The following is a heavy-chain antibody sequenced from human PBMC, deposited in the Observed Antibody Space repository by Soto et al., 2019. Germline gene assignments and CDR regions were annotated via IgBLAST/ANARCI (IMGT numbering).Heavy chain of an antibody. V-gene: IGHV3-30*18. CDR3: AKAAADIVVVPAADLYYYYGMDV. Sequence: QVQLVESGGGVVQPGRSLRLSCAASGFTFSSYGMHWVRQAPGKGLEWVAVISYDGSNKYYADSVKGRFTISRDNSKNTLYMQMNSLRAEDTAVYYCAKAAADIVVVPAADLYYYYGMDVWGQGTTVTVSS. CDR2: ISYDGSNK. J-gene: IGHJ6*02. CDR1: GFTFSSYG. D-gene: IGHD2-2*01.